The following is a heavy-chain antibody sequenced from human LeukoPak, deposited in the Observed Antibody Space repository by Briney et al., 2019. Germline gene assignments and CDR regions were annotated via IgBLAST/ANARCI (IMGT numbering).Heavy chain of an antibody. Sequence: SGPTLVKPTQTLTLTCTFSGFSLRTSGVGVGWIRQPPGKALGCLALIYWDDAKHYSPSLKSRLTITKHTSKNQVVLTMTNMDPVDTATYYCAHRPLPQRYCTNGVCYTEGYYFDYWGQGTLVTVSS. J-gene: IGHJ4*02. CDR2: IYWDDAK. CDR1: GFSLRTSGVG. D-gene: IGHD2-8*01. CDR3: AHRPLPQRYCTNGVCYTEGYYFDY. V-gene: IGHV2-5*02.